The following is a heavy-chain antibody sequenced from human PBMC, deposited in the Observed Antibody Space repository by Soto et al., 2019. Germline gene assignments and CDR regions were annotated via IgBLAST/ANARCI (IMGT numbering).Heavy chain of an antibody. CDR1: GYSISSPYQ. Sequence: SSETLSLTCDVSGYSISSPYQWGWIRQPPGKGLEWIGTVYHSGSAYYHPSLKSRVAMSIDTSKNQFSLKLRSVTAADTAVYFCVGICSNITCYLDYWGQGTLVTVSS. CDR2: VYHSGSA. V-gene: IGHV4-38-2*01. J-gene: IGHJ4*02. CDR3: VGICSNITCYLDY. D-gene: IGHD2-2*01.